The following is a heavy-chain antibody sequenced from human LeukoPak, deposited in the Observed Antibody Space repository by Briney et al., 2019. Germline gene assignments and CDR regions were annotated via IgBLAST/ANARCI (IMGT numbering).Heavy chain of an antibody. V-gene: IGHV3-7*01. CDR2: INQDVSRI. CDR3: ARLKDDVTKFDY. J-gene: IGHJ4*02. D-gene: IGHD2-8*01. CDR1: GFSFSRYW. Sequence: GGSLRLSCAGSGFSFSRYWMAWVRQAPGKGLEWVASINQDVSRIHYVDSVKGRFTISRDDAKSSLFLQMTSLRVEDTAVYYCARLKDDVTKFDYWGQGTLVTVSS.